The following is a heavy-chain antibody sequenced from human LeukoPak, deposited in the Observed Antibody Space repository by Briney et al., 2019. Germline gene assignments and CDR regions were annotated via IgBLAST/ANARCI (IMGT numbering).Heavy chain of an antibody. CDR1: GFTFSSYW. Sequence: GGSLRLSCAASGFTFSSYWMHWVRQIPGKGLVWVSRIKSDGSTIYADSVKGRFTISRDNAKNSLYLQMNSLRAEDTAVYYCASPISYGDPVSDYWGQGTLVTVSS. CDR3: ASPISYGDPVSDY. D-gene: IGHD4-17*01. V-gene: IGHV3-74*01. J-gene: IGHJ4*02. CDR2: IKSDGST.